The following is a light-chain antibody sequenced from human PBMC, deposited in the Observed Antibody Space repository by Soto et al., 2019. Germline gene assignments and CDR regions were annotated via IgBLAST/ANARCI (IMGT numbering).Light chain of an antibody. CDR3: QQLNSYPLT. Sequence: DIQLTQSPSFLSASVGDRVTITCRASQGISSYLAWYQQQPGKAPKLLIYVASTLQTGVPSRLSGSGSGTESTLTISSLQPEDFATYYCQQLNSYPLTFGPGTKVDIK. CDR1: QGISSY. V-gene: IGKV1-9*01. CDR2: VAS. J-gene: IGKJ3*01.